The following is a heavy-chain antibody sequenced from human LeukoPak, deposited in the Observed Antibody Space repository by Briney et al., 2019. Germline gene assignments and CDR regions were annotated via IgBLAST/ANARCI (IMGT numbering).Heavy chain of an antibody. CDR2: INHSGST. V-gene: IGHV4-34*01. D-gene: IGHD4-17*01. CDR1: GGSFSGYY. Sequence: SETLSLTCAVYGGSFSGYYWSWIRQPPGKGLEWIGEINHSGSTNYNPSLKSRVTISVDTSKNQFSLKLSSVTGADTAVYYCATVGLDDYGDYDRNFDYWGQGTLVTVSS. CDR3: ATVGLDDYGDYDRNFDY. J-gene: IGHJ4*02.